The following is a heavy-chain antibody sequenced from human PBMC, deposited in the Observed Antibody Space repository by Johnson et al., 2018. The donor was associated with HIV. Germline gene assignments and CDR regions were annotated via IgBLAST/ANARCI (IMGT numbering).Heavy chain of an antibody. CDR1: GFTFSSYD. V-gene: IGHV3-20*04. CDR2: INWNGGST. Sequence: EVQLVESGGGVVRPGGSLRLSCAASGFTFSSYDMHWVRQATGKGLEWVSGINWNGGSTGYADSVKGRFTISRDNAKNSLYLQMNSLRDEDTSVYYCTVWRWGWSGQEPFDVWGPGTMVTVSS. J-gene: IGHJ3*01. CDR3: TVWRWGWSGQEPFDV. D-gene: IGHD3-3*01.